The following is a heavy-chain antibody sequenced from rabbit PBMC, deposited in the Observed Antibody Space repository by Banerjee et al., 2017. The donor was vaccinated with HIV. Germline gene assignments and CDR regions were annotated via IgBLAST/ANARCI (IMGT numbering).Heavy chain of an antibody. Sequence: QEQLVESGGGLVQPEGSLTLTCTASGFSFSSSYWICWVRQAPGKGLEWIACIGVGSGSAYYASWAKGRFTISKTSSTTVTLQMTSLTVADTATYFCARDVDGVGNGGDGRGFNLWGPGTLVTVS. V-gene: IGHV1S45*01. CDR1: GFSFSSSYW. CDR3: ARDVDGVGNGGDGRGFNL. CDR2: IGVGSGSA. J-gene: IGHJ4*01. D-gene: IGHD2-1*01.